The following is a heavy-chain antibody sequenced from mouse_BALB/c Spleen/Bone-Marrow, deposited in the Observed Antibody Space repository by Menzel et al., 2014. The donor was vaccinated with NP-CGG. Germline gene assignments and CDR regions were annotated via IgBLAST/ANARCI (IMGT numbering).Heavy chain of an antibody. D-gene: IGHD1-1*01. CDR1: GFNIKDTY. Sequence: EVQLQQSGAELVKPGASVKLSCTASGFNIKDTYMHWVKQRPEQGLEWIGRIDPANGNTKYDPKFQGKATITADASSNTACLQLSSLTSEDPAVYYCARYYCGSSLFDYWGQGTTLTVSS. V-gene: IGHV14-3*02. CDR3: ARYYCGSSLFDY. J-gene: IGHJ2*01. CDR2: IDPANGNT.